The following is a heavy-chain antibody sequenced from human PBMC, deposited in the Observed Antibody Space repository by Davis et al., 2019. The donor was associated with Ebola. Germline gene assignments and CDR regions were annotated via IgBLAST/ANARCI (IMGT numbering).Heavy chain of an antibody. CDR2: INHSGST. J-gene: IGHJ4*02. CDR3: ARGGRWLRY. CDR1: GGSISSYY. Sequence: MPSETLSLTCTVSGGSISSYYWSWIRQPPGKGLEWIGEINHSGSTNYNPSLKSRVTISVDTSKKQFSLKLSSVTAADTAVYYCARGGRWLRYWGQGTLVTVSS. D-gene: IGHD5-24*01. V-gene: IGHV4-34*01.